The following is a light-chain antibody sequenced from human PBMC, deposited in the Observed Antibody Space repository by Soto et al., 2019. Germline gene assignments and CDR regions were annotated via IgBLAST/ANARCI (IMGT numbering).Light chain of an antibody. Sequence: QSALTQPASVSGSPGQSITISCTGTSSDVGGYNYVSWYQQHPGKAPKLMIYDVSNRPSGVSNRFSGSKSGNTASLTISGLHAEDEAAYYCSSYTSSSLWVFGGGTKLTVL. CDR3: SSYTSSSLWV. V-gene: IGLV2-14*01. CDR2: DVS. CDR1: SSDVGGYNY. J-gene: IGLJ3*02.